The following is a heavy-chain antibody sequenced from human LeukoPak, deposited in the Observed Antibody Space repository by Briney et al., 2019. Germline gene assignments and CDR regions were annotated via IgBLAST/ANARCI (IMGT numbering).Heavy chain of an antibody. J-gene: IGHJ6*03. V-gene: IGHV4-59*01. Sequence: PSETLSLTCTVSGGSISSYYWSWIRQPPGKGLEWIGYIYYSGSTNYNPSLKSRVTISVDTCKNQFSLKLSSVTAADTAVYYCARVHRGYHYMDVWGKGTTVTVSS. CDR3: ARVHRGYHYMDV. CDR2: IYYSGST. D-gene: IGHD5-24*01. CDR1: GGSISSYY.